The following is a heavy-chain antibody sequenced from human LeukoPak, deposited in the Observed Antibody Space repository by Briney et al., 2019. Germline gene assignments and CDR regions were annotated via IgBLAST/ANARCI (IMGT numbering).Heavy chain of an antibody. CDR2: IYYSGST. Sequence: PSETLSLTCTVSGGSISSYYWSWVRQPPGKGLEWIGNIYYSGSTNYNPSLKSRVTISVDTSKNQSSLKLSSVTAADTAVYYCARGQLRTYNWFDPWGQGTLVTVPS. D-gene: IGHD2-2*01. J-gene: IGHJ5*02. V-gene: IGHV4-59*01. CDR3: ARGQLRTYNWFDP. CDR1: GGSISSYY.